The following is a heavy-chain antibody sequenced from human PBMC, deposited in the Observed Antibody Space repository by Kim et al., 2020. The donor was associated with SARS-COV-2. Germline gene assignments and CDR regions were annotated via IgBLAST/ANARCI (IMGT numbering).Heavy chain of an antibody. J-gene: IGHJ4*02. Sequence: SETLSLTCTVSGGSISSSSYYWGWIRQPPGKGLEWIGSIYYSGSTYYNPSLKSRVTISVDTSKNQFSLKLSSVTAADTAVYYCARPSMVRGRAVEYWGQGTLVTVSS. CDR1: GGSISSSSYY. D-gene: IGHD3-10*01. CDR3: ARPSMVRGRAVEY. CDR2: IYYSGST. V-gene: IGHV4-39*01.